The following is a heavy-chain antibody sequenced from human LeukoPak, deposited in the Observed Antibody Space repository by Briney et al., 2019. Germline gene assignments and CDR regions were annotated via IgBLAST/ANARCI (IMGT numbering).Heavy chain of an antibody. D-gene: IGHD6-13*01. CDR2: ISAYNGNT. V-gene: IGHV1-18*01. Sequence: ASVKVSCKASGYTFTSYGISWVRQAPGQGLEWMGWISAYNGNTNYAQKLQGRVTMTTDTSTSTAYMELRSLRSDDTAVYYCARGVGIAAAGSLNYYYGMDVRGQGTTVTVSS. CDR3: ARGVGIAAAGSLNYYYGMDV. J-gene: IGHJ6*02. CDR1: GYTFTSYG.